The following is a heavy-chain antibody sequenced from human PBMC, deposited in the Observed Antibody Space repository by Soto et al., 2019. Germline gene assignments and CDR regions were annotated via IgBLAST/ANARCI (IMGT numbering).Heavy chain of an antibody. V-gene: IGHV1-3*01. D-gene: IGHD2-21*01. CDR1: GYTFTSYA. CDR3: ARVPGYSIGDL. CDR2: INAGNGNT. J-gene: IGHJ2*01. Sequence: QVQLVQSGAEVKKPGASVKVSCKASGYTFTSYAMHWVRQAPGQRLEWMGWINAGNGNTKYSQKFQGRVTITRDTSASTAYMELSSLRSEDTAVYFCARVPGYSIGDLWGRGTLVTVSS.